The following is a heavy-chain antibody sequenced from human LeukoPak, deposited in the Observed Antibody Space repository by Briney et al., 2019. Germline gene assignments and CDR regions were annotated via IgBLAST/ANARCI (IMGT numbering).Heavy chain of an antibody. D-gene: IGHD6-6*01. CDR3: ARGSRIAARPYYFDY. J-gene: IGHJ4*02. V-gene: IGHV3-30*19. CDR1: GFTFSSHG. Sequence: PGGSLRLSCAASGFTFSSHGMHWVRQAPGKGLEWVAVISYDGSNKYFPDSVQGRFTISRDNSKNTLYLQMDSLRPEDTAIYYCARGSRIAARPYYFDYWGQGTLVTVSS. CDR2: ISYDGSNK.